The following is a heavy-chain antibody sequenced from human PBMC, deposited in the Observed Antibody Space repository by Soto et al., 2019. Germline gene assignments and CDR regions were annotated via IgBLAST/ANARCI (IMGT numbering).Heavy chain of an antibody. Sequence: QVQLVESGGGVVQPGRSLRLSCAASGFTVSAYTMHWVRQAPGKGLEWVAVISSDGNHKYYTDSVKGRFTISRDTSTTTLYLQMNSLRAEDTAVYYCARWEQPLVDYWGQGTLVTVSS. D-gene: IGHD1-26*01. CDR1: GFTVSAYT. J-gene: IGHJ4*02. CDR3: ARWEQPLVDY. V-gene: IGHV3-30-3*01. CDR2: ISSDGNHK.